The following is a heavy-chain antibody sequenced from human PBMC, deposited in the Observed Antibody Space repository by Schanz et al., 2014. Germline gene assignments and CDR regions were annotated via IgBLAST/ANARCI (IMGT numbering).Heavy chain of an antibody. D-gene: IGHD2-21*01. CDR2: LSANGDST. V-gene: IGHV3-64*01. CDR3: ARKSLVSAHYDS. CDR1: GFTFSIYA. J-gene: IGHJ4*02. Sequence: EVQLVESGGGLVQPGGSLRLSCSASGFTFSIYAMHWVRQTPDKGLEWVSGLSANGDSTFYSSSVKGRFTISGDISKNTLYLQMGSLRAEDVAVYYCARKSLVSAHYDSWGQGTLVTVSS.